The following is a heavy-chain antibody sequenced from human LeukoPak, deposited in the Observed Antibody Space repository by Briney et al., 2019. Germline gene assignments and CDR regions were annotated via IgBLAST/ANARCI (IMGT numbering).Heavy chain of an antibody. V-gene: IGHV3-30*02. D-gene: IGHD1-14*01. Sequence: GGSLRLSCAASGFTFSSYGMHWVRQAPGKGLEWVAFIRYDGSNKYYADSVKGRFTISRDNSKNTLYLQMNSLRAEDTAVYYCARDIISPYYYYGMDVWGQGTTVTVSS. CDR1: GFTFSSYG. CDR3: ARDIISPYYYYGMDV. CDR2: IRYDGSNK. J-gene: IGHJ6*02.